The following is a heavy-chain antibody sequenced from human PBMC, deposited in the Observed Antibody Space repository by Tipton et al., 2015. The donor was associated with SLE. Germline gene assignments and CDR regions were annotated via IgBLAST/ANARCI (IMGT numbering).Heavy chain of an antibody. D-gene: IGHD3-10*01. CDR1: GDSISRHY. Sequence: LSLTCTVSGDSISRHYWTWIRQAPGKGLEWVSVIYSIGSTYYADSVKGRFTISRDNSKNTLYLHMNSLRADDTAVYYCARDSDLDALDIWGHGTMVTVSS. CDR2: IYSIGST. J-gene: IGHJ3*02. V-gene: IGHV3-53*01. CDR3: ARDSDLDALDI.